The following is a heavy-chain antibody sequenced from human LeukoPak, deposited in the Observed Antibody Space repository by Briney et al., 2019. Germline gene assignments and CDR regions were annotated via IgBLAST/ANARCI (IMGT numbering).Heavy chain of an antibody. CDR3: ARGHRGIAVAGTGDWFDP. D-gene: IGHD6-19*01. V-gene: IGHV3-21*01. J-gene: IGHJ5*02. Sequence: GGSLRLSCAASGFTFSSYSMNWVRQAPGKGLEWVSSISSSSSYIYYADSVKGRFTISRDNSKNTLYLQMNSLRAEDTAVYYCARGHRGIAVAGTGDWFDPWGQGTLVTVSS. CDR1: GFTFSSYS. CDR2: ISSSSSYI.